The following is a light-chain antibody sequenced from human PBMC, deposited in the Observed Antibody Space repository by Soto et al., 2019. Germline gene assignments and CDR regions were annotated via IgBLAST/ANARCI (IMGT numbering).Light chain of an antibody. CDR3: QHYYGTSPIT. CDR2: GAS. J-gene: IGKJ5*01. Sequence: VLTQSPATLSFSPGERVTISCRASQSISSRLAWYQHKPGQAPRLLIYGASSMESGIPDRFSGSGSGTDFTLTISSLEPEDFAMYYCQHYYGTSPITFGQGTRLEIK. V-gene: IGKV3-20*01. CDR1: QSISSR.